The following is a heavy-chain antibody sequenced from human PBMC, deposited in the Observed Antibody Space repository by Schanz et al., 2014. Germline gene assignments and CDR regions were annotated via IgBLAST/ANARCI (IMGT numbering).Heavy chain of an antibody. D-gene: IGHD3-22*01. CDR3: AGAFDSSGYYFDY. V-gene: IGHV1-18*01. CDR2: ISAYNGNT. Sequence: QVQLVQSGAELRKPGTSVKVSCKTSGYTFTSYGINWVRQAPGQGLEWMGWISAYNGNTNYAQKLQGRVTMTADTSTSTAYMDLRSLRSDDTAVYYCAGAFDSSGYYFDYWGQGTLVTVSS. J-gene: IGHJ4*02. CDR1: GYTFTSYG.